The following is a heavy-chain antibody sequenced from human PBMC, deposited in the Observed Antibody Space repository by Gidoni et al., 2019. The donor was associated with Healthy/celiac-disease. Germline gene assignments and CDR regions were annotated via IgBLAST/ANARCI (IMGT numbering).Heavy chain of an antibody. Sequence: QVQLAQSGAEVKKPGSSVKVSCQPSGGTFSSYAISRVRQAPGQGLEWMGGIIPTFGTANYAQKFQGRVTITADKATSTAYMELSSLRSEDTAVYYCARSGQYYYDSSGYFNWFDPWGQGTLVTVSS. CDR1: GGTFSSYA. V-gene: IGHV1-69*06. D-gene: IGHD3-22*01. CDR3: ARSGQYYYDSSGYFNWFDP. CDR2: IIPTFGTA. J-gene: IGHJ5*02.